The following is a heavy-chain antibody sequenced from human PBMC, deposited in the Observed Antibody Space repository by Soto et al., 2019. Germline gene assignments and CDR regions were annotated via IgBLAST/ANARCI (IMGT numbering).Heavy chain of an antibody. Sequence: EVQLVESGGGLVKPGGSLRLSCAASGFTFTNHNMNWVRQAPGKGLEWVSSISSSSSFRNYADSVKGRFPISRDNDKNLVYLQMDSLRAEDTAVYYCARDPPLSVLVVVATDDFWGQGTLVTVSS. J-gene: IGHJ4*02. CDR3: ARDPPLSVLVVVATDDF. CDR2: ISSSSSFR. D-gene: IGHD2-21*01. CDR1: GFTFTNHN. V-gene: IGHV3-21*02.